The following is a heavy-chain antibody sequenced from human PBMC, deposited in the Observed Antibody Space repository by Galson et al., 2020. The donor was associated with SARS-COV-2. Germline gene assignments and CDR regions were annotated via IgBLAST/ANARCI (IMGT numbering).Heavy chain of an antibody. CDR1: GYTFTSYG. J-gene: IGHJ6*02. V-gene: IGHV1-18*01. CDR3: ARDRIVVVPAAISEGEYYYYYGMDV. CDR2: ISAYNGNT. Sequence: GESLKISCKASGYTFTSYGISWVRQAPGQGLEWMGWISAYNGNTNYAQKLQGRVTMTTDTSTSTAYMELRSLRSDDTAVYYCARDRIVVVPAAISEGEYYYYYGMDVWGQGTTVTVSS. D-gene: IGHD2-2*01.